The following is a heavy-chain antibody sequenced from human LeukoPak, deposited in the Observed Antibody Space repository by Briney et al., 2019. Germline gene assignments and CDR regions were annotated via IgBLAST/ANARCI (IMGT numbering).Heavy chain of an antibody. CDR3: ARGGGFQPYYYYGMDV. CDR2: ISAFNGNT. CDR1: GYTFTSYG. V-gene: IGHV1-18*01. Sequence: ASVKVSCKASGYTFTSYGISWVRQAPGQGLEWMGWISAFNGNTNYAQKLQGRVTMTTDTSTSTAYMELRSLRSDDTAVYYCARGGGFQPYYYYGMDVWGQGTTVTVSS. D-gene: IGHD3-16*01. J-gene: IGHJ6*02.